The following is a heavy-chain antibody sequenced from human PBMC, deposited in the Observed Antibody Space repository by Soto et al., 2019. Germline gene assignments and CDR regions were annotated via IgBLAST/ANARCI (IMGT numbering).Heavy chain of an antibody. D-gene: IGHD1-26*01. CDR1: GYTFTNYD. CDR2: MNPNSANT. Sequence: QAQLVQSGAEVKKPGASVTISCQASGYTFTNYDISWVRQATGQGLEWMGWMNPNSANTGYAQKFQGRVSMTRDTSINTAYMELSSLRSEDTAIYYCARMATSGTLNWFDPWGQGTLVTVSS. J-gene: IGHJ5*02. V-gene: IGHV1-8*01. CDR3: ARMATSGTLNWFDP.